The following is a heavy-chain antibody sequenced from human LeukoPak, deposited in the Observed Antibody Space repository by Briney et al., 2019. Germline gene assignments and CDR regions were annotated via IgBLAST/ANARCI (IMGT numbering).Heavy chain of an antibody. D-gene: IGHD3-22*01. Sequence: GGSLRLSCAASGFTFDDYAMHWVRQAPGKGLEWVSGISWNSGSIGYADSVKGRFTISRDNAKNSLYLQMNSLRAEDTALYYCAKDRNYHDSSGLSDYWGQGTLVTASS. CDR2: ISWNSGSI. CDR1: GFTFDDYA. V-gene: IGHV3-9*01. CDR3: AKDRNYHDSSGLSDY. J-gene: IGHJ4*02.